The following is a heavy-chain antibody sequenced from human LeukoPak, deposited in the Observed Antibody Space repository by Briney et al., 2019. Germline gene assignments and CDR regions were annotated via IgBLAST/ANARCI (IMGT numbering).Heavy chain of an antibody. V-gene: IGHV3-23*01. CDR2: FSGGGGST. J-gene: IGHJ4*02. CDR3: AKSGTACSGGSCYSHYFDF. Sequence: PGGSLRLSCAASGFTFSNYAMSWVRQAPRKGLQWVSAFSGGGGSTSYADSVKGRFTISRDNSKNTIYLQLNSLRAEDTAVYYCAKSGTACSGGSCYSHYFDFWGQGTLVTVFS. D-gene: IGHD2-15*01. CDR1: GFTFSNYA.